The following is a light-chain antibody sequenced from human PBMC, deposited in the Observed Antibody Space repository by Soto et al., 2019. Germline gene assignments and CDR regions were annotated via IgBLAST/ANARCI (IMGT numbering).Light chain of an antibody. V-gene: IGKV3-15*01. CDR2: GTS. J-gene: IGKJ1*01. Sequence: EIVLTQSPATLSLSPGERATLSCRASQSVSSSYLAWYQQKPGQAPRLLIYGTSTRATGIPARFSGSGSGTEFTLTISSLQSEDFAVYYCQQYNNWPRTFGQGTKVE. CDR3: QQYNNWPRT. CDR1: QSVSSSY.